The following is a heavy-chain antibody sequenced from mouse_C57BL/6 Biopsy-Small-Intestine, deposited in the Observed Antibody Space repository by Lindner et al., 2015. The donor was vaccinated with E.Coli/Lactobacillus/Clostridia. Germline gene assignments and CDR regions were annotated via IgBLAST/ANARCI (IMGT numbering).Heavy chain of an antibody. CDR3: ARNRTYAMDY. CDR2: VNPGSGGT. J-gene: IGHJ4*01. Sequence: VQLQESGAELVRPGTSVKVSCKASGYAFTNYLIEWVKQRPEQGLEWIGVVNPGSGGTNYNEKFKGKATLTADKSSSTAYMQLSSLTSEDSAVYFCARNRTYAMDYWGQGTSVTVSS. V-gene: IGHV1-54*01. CDR1: GYAFTNYL.